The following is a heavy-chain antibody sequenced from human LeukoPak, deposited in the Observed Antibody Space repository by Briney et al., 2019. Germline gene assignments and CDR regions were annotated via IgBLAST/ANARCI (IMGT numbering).Heavy chain of an antibody. CDR1: GGSISSGSYY. Sequence: PSQTLSLTCTVSGGSISSGSYYWSWIRQPAGKGLEWIGRIYTSGSTNYNPSLKSRVTMSVDTSKNQFSLKLSSVTAADTAVYYCARGVEWLLWAFDYWGQGTLVTVSS. V-gene: IGHV4-61*02. CDR3: ARGVEWLLWAFDY. D-gene: IGHD3-3*01. J-gene: IGHJ4*02. CDR2: IYTSGST.